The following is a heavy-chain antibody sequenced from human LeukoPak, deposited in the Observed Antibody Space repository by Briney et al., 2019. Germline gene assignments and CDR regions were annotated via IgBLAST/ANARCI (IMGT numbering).Heavy chain of an antibody. CDR3: ARRPTGYDYRYYFDY. J-gene: IGHJ4*02. Sequence: GESLKISCKGSGFSFTSYWIAWVRQMPGKGLEWMGIIYPGDSDTRYSPSFEGQVTISADKSISTAYLQWSSLKASDTAMYYCARRPTGYDYRYYFDYWGQGTLVTVSS. CDR1: GFSFTSYW. CDR2: IYPGDSDT. V-gene: IGHV5-51*01. D-gene: IGHD5-12*01.